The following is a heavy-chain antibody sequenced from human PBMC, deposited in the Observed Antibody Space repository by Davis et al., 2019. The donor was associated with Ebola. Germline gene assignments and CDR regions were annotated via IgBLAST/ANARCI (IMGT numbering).Heavy chain of an antibody. D-gene: IGHD2-21*02. CDR3: ARVVVTAVGY. CDR1: GFTFSSYG. Sequence: GESLKISCAASGFTFSSYGMHWVRQAPGKGLEWVAVIWYDGSNKYYADSVKGRFTISRDNSKNTLYLQMNSLRAEDTAVYYCARVVVTAVGYWGQGTLVTVSS. CDR2: IWYDGSNK. V-gene: IGHV3-33*01. J-gene: IGHJ4*02.